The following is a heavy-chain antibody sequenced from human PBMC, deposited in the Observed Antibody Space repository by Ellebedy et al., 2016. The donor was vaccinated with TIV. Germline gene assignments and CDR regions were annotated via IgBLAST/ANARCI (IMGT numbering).Heavy chain of an antibody. J-gene: IGHJ5*02. CDR1: GFSLSTSGVG. V-gene: IGHV2-5*01. CDR2: IYWNDEK. Sequence: SGPTLVKPTQTLTLTCTFSGFSLSTSGVGVGWIRQPPGKALEWLALIYWNDEKRYSPSLKSRLTITKDTSKNQVVLTMTNMAPVDTATYYCAHNRIAAPVTGEVWFDPWGQGTLVTVSS. CDR3: AHNRIAAPVTGEVWFDP. D-gene: IGHD6-13*01.